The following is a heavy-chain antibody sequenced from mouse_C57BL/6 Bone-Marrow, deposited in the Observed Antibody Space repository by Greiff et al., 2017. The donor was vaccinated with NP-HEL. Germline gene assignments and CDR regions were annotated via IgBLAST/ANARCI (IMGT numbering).Heavy chain of an antibody. D-gene: IGHD3-2*02. Sequence: VQLQQPGAELVKPGASVKMSCKASGYTFTSYWITWVKQRPGQGLEWIGDIYPGSGSTNYNEKFKSKATLTVDTSSSTAYMQLSSLTSEDSAVYDCARGGSGYPCCAYWGQGTLVTVSA. CDR2: IYPGSGST. CDR1: GYTFTSYW. CDR3: ARGGSGYPCCAY. V-gene: IGHV1-55*01. J-gene: IGHJ3*01.